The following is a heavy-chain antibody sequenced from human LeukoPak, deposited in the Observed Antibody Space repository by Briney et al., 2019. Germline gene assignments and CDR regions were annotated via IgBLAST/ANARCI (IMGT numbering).Heavy chain of an antibody. V-gene: IGHV3-7*01. CDR2: INQDGSEK. CDR3: ARDPVRRYDN. CDR1: GFTFNIYW. D-gene: IGHD6-6*01. Sequence: PGGSLRLSCAASGFTFNIYWMTWVRQAPGKGLEWVASINQDGSEKYYVDSVKGRFTISRDDTKNSLYLQMNGLRGEDTAVYYCARDPVRRYDNWGQGTLVTVSS. J-gene: IGHJ4*02.